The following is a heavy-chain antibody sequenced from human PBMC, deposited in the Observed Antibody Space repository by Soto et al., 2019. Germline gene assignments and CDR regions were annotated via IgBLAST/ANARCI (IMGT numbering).Heavy chain of an antibody. CDR3: ARERPDGARLDP. V-gene: IGHV4-30-4*01. CDR2: IYHSGST. J-gene: IGHJ5*02. Sequence: SETLSLTCTVSGGSISSGDYYWSWIRQPPRKGLEWIGYIYHSGSTYYNPSLKSRVTISVDTSKNQFSLKLSSVTAADTAVYYCARERPDGARLDPWGQGTLVTVSS. CDR1: GGSISSGDYY. D-gene: IGHD6-6*01.